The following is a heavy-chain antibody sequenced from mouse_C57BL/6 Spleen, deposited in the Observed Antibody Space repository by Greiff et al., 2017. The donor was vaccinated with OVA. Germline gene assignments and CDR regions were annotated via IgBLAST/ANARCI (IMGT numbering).Heavy chain of an antibody. CDR1: GYAFSSYW. V-gene: IGHV1-80*01. J-gene: IGHJ4*01. CDR2: IYPGDGDT. D-gene: IGHD2-12*01. CDR3: ARVGVTHYAMDY. Sequence: VQVVESGAELVKPGASVKISCKASGYAFSSYWMNWVKQRPGKGLEWIGQIYPGDGDTNYNGKFKGKATLTADKSSSTAYMQLSSLTSEDSAVYFCARVGVTHYAMDYWGQGTSVTVSS.